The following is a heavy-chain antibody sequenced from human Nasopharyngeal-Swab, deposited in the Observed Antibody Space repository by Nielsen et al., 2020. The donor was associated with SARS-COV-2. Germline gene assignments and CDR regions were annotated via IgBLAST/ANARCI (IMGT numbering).Heavy chain of an antibody. V-gene: IGHV1-2*05. Sequence: ASVKVSCKASGYTFTGYYMHWVRQAPGQGLEWMGRINPNSGGTNYAQKFQGRVTMTRDTSISIAYMELSRLRADDTDVYYCARGGGAVAGLGYWGQGTLVTVSS. J-gene: IGHJ4*02. CDR2: INPNSGGT. D-gene: IGHD6-19*01. CDR1: GYTFTGYY. CDR3: ARGGGAVAGLGY.